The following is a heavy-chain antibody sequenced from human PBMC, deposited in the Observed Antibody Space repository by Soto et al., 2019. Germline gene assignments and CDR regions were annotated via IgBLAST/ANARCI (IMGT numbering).Heavy chain of an antibody. CDR2: RKNNADRYTT. CDR1: GFTFSDHY. D-gene: IGHD3-10*01. CDR3: TVWGSGNDFGAA. J-gene: IGHJ4*02. V-gene: IGHV3-72*01. Sequence: EVQLVESGGGLVQPGGSLRLSCAASGFTFSDHYMDWVRQAPGKGLEWVGRRKNNADRYTTEYAESVKGRFTISRDGSKNSLFLQMNSLKTEDTAVYYCTVWGSGNDFGAAWGQGILVTVSS.